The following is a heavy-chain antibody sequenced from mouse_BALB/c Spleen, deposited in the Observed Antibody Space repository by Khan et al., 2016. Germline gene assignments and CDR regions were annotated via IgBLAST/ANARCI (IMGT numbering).Heavy chain of an antibody. CDR3: GRTRRRDFDY. J-gene: IGHJ2*01. CDR2: INPSTGYT. Sequence: QVQLQQSGAELAKPGASEKMSCKASGYTFTSYCMHWVKQRPGQGLEWIGYINPSTGYTEYNQKFKDKATLTADKSSSTAYMQLSSLTSEDSAVYCCGRTRRRDFDYWGQGTTLTVSS. D-gene: IGHD2-12*01. V-gene: IGHV1-7*01. CDR1: GYTFTSYC.